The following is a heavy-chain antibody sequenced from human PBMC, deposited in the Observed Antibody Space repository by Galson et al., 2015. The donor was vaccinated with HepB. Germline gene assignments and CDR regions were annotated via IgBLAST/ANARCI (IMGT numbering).Heavy chain of an antibody. CDR3: ATSSGYYYYLDY. J-gene: IGHJ4*02. CDR1: GYTLTELS. D-gene: IGHD3-22*01. Sequence: SVKVSCKVSGYTLTELSMHWVRQAPGRGLEWMGGFDPEDGETIYAQKFQGRVTMTEDTSTDTAYMELSSLRSEDTAVYYCATSSGYYYYLDYWGQGTLVTVSS. V-gene: IGHV1-24*01. CDR2: FDPEDGET.